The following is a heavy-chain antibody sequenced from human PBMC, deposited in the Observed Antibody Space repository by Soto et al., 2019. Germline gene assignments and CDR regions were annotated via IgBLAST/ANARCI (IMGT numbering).Heavy chain of an antibody. J-gene: IGHJ3*02. CDR1: GGPISAFY. CDR3: ARGPSTSTIGTFDI. CDR2: IHRNGYT. Sequence: SETLSLTCNVSGGPISAFYWNWIRQPAGKGLEWIGRIHRNGYTDYNPSLNSRVSMSVDTSRNQFSLQLHAATAADTARYFCARGPSTSTIGTFDIWGQGIMVTVS. V-gene: IGHV4-4*07. D-gene: IGHD2-2*01.